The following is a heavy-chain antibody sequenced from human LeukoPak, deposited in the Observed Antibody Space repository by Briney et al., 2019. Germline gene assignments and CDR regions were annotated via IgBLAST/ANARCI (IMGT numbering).Heavy chain of an antibody. D-gene: IGHD3-9*01. Sequence: PGGSPRLSCAASGFTFSSYEMNWVRQAPGKGLEWVSYISSSGSTIYYADSVKGRFTISRDNAKNSLYLQMNSLRAEDTAVYYCARGPAIFPPPFDYWGQGTLVTVSS. CDR2: ISSSGSTI. CDR3: ARGPAIFPPPFDY. J-gene: IGHJ4*02. V-gene: IGHV3-48*03. CDR1: GFTFSSYE.